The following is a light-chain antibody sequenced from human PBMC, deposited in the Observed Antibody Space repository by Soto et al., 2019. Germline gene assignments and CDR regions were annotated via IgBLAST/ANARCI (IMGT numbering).Light chain of an antibody. Sequence: QSALTQPASVSGSPGQSITISCTGTSSDVGSYNLVSWYQQHPGKAPKVMIYEGSKRPSGVSNRFSGSKSGNTASLTISGLQAEDEADSYCCSYAGSSTWVFGGGTKLTVL. CDR3: CSYAGSSTWV. CDR1: SSDVGSYNL. V-gene: IGLV2-23*01. J-gene: IGLJ3*02. CDR2: EGS.